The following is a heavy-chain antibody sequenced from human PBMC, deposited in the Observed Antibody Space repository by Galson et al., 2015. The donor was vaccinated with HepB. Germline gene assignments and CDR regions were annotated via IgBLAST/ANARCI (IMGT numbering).Heavy chain of an antibody. CDR1: GFAFDTHA. CDR3: AKGYGLFDA. J-gene: IGHJ5*02. D-gene: IGHD5-18*01. Sequence: SLRLSCAASGFAFDTHAMSWVRQAPGRGLEWISGICGNGDSTFYADSVKGRFTVSRDNSNNMLYLQMNSLRAEDAGLYFCAKGYGLFDAWGQGILVTVSS. V-gene: IGHV3-23*01. CDR2: ICGNGDST.